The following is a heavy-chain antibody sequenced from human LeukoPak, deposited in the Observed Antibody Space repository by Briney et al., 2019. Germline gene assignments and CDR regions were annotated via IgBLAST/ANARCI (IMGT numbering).Heavy chain of an antibody. CDR2: IEKDGSAT. V-gene: IGHV3-7*01. Sequence: PGGSLRLSCTASGFTLSNYWMTWVRQAPGKGLEWVAKIEKDGSATYYVDSMKGRFTVSRDNAANSLYLQMNSLRVEDTAVYYCARSRHSYDSSGFPHYWGQGTLVTVSS. J-gene: IGHJ4*02. CDR1: GFTLSNYW. CDR3: ARSRHSYDSSGFPHY. D-gene: IGHD3-22*01.